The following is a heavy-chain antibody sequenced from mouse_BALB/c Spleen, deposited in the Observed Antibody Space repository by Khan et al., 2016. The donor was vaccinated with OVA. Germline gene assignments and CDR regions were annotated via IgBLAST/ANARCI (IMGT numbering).Heavy chain of an antibody. CDR3: ARSDYVSSYAMDN. J-gene: IGHJ4*01. Sequence: QVQLKQSGAELVRPGASVKLSCKASGYIFTSYWIQWVKQRSGQGLEWIARIYPGTGSTYYNEKFRGKATLTADKSSSTAYMQLSSLNSEDTAALFCARSDYVSSYAMDNWGPGTSGTVSS. CDR1: GYIFTSYW. D-gene: IGHD1-1*01. CDR2: IYPGTGST. V-gene: IGHV1-76*01.